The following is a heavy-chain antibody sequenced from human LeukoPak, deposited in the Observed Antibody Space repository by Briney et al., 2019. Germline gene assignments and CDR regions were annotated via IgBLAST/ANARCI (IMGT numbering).Heavy chain of an antibody. Sequence: SETLSLTCTVSGGSISSYYWSWIRQPPGKGLEWIGYIYHTGDTNSNPSLKSRVTISLDTSKNQFSLGLSSVTAADTAVYYCAKHTFARPFDYWGQGTLVTVSS. CDR1: GGSISSYY. J-gene: IGHJ4*02. D-gene: IGHD6-6*01. CDR3: AKHTFARPFDY. CDR2: IYHTGDT. V-gene: IGHV4-59*08.